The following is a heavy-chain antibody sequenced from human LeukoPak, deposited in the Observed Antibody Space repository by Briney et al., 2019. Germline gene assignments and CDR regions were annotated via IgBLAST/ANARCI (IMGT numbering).Heavy chain of an antibody. J-gene: IGHJ3*02. CDR3: AKVGLEKPIHYDYVWGSYIHRRGRGDDAFDI. CDR2: INSDGSST. CDR1: GFTFSSYA. Sequence: PGGSLRLSCAASGFTFSSYAMSWVRQAPGKGLVWVSRINSDGSSTSYADSVKGRFTISRDNAKNTLYLQMNSLRAEDTAVYYCAKVGLEKPIHYDYVWGSYIHRRGRGDDAFDIWGQGTMVTVSS. D-gene: IGHD3-16*01. V-gene: IGHV3-74*01.